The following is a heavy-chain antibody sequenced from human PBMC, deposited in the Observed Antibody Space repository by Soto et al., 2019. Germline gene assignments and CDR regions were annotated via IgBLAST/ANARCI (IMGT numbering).Heavy chain of an antibody. D-gene: IGHD4-17*01. CDR2: IYYSGST. Sequence: PSETLSLTCTVSGGSISSSSYYWGWIRQPPGKGLEWIGSIYYSGSTYYNPSLKSRVTISVDTSKNQFSLKLSSVTAADTAVYYCARGGYGAPYYYYGMDVWGQGTTVTVSS. J-gene: IGHJ6*02. V-gene: IGHV4-39*01. CDR3: ARGGYGAPYYYYGMDV. CDR1: GGSISSSSYY.